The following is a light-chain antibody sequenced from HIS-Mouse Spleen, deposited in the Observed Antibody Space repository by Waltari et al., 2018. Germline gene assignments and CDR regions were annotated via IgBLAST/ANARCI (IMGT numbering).Light chain of an antibody. V-gene: IGKV1-8*01. Sequence: AIRMTQSPSSISASTGDRVTITCRARQGISIYLAWYQQKPGKAPKLLIYAASTLQSGVPSMFSGSGSGTDFALTISCLQSEDFATYYCQQYYSYPLTFCGGTKVEIK. CDR3: QQYYSYPLT. CDR2: AAS. CDR1: QGISIY. J-gene: IGKJ4*01.